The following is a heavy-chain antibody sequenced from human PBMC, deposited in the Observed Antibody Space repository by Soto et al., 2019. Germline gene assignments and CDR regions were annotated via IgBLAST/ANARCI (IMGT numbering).Heavy chain of an antibody. Sequence: GECLKISCKGSGYSFTSYWIGWVRQMPGKGLEWLGIIYPGDSDTRYSPSFQGKVTISADKSISTAYLQWSSLKASDTAMYYCARFLSVDHDFWTGRGFQSNWFVPWGQGTLAAFSS. D-gene: IGHD3-3*01. CDR3: ARFLSVDHDFWTGRGFQSNWFVP. J-gene: IGHJ5*02. V-gene: IGHV5-51*01. CDR2: IYPGDSDT. CDR1: GYSFTSYW.